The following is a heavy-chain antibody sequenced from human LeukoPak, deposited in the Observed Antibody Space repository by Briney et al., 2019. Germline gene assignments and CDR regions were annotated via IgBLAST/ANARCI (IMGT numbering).Heavy chain of an antibody. CDR2: ISSSGSTI. D-gene: IGHD3-10*01. J-gene: IGHJ4*02. CDR3: ARVIRFGDIIDY. Sequence: GGSLRLSCAASGFTFSSYEMNWVRQAPGKGLEWVSYISSSGSTIYYADSVKGRFTISRDNAKNSLYLQMNSLRAEDTAVYYCARVIRFGDIIDYWGQGTLVTVSS. V-gene: IGHV3-48*03. CDR1: GFTFSSYE.